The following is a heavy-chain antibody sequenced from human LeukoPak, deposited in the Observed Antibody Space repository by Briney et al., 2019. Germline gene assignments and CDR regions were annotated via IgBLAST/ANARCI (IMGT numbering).Heavy chain of an antibody. Sequence: ASVKVSCKASGGTFSSYAISWVRQAPGQGLKWMGGIIPIFGTANYAQKLQGRVTITTDESTSTAYMELSSLRSEDTAVYYCARGNDDFWSAGRDWFDSWGQGTLVTVSS. CDR1: GGTFSSYA. CDR2: IIPIFGTA. J-gene: IGHJ5*01. D-gene: IGHD3-3*01. V-gene: IGHV1-69*05. CDR3: ARGNDDFWSAGRDWFDS.